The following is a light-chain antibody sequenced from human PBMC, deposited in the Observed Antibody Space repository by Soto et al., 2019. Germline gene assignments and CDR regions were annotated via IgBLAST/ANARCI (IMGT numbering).Light chain of an antibody. V-gene: IGLV2-14*01. CDR1: SSDVGGYNY. Sequence: QSALTQPPPGFGPPGQPIPFPGTGTSSDVGGYNYVSWYQQHPGKAPKLMIFDVNNRPSGVSNRFSGSKSGNTASLTISGLQAEDEADYYCCSYTSSSTYVFGTGTKLTVL. CDR2: DVN. J-gene: IGLJ1*01. CDR3: CSYTSSSTYV.